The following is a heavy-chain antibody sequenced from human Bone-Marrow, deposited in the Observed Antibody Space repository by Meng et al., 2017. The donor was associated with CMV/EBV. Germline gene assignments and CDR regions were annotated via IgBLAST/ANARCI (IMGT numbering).Heavy chain of an antibody. V-gene: IGHV5-51*01. Sequence: KVSCKGSGYSFTSYWLGWVRQMPGKGLEWMGIIYPGDSDTRYSPSFQGQVTISADKSISTAYLQWSSLKASDTAMYYCARQGQQLVGSMDVWGQGTTVTVSS. D-gene: IGHD6-13*01. CDR2: IYPGDSDT. J-gene: IGHJ6*02. CDR3: ARQGQQLVGSMDV. CDR1: GYSFTSYW.